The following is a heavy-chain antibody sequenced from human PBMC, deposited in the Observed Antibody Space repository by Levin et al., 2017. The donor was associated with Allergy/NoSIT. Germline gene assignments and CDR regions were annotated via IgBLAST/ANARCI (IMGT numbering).Heavy chain of an antibody. CDR3: AKGSQGAAWYNWFDP. CDR2: ISSTGGPT. Sequence: GGSLRLSCAASGFTFSTYAMHWVRQAPGKGLEWVSGISSTGGPTYYADSVKGRLTISRDNSKNTVYLQMNGLTAADTAVYYCAKGSQGAAWYNWFDPWGQGTLVTVSS. V-gene: IGHV3-23*01. D-gene: IGHD3-10*01. CDR1: GFTFSTYA. J-gene: IGHJ5*02.